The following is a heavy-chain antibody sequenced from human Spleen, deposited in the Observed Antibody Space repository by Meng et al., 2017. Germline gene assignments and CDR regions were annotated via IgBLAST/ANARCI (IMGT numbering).Heavy chain of an antibody. V-gene: IGHV1-2*06. D-gene: IGHD1-1*01. CDR1: GYTFTSYA. J-gene: IGHJ4*02. Sequence: ASVKVSCKASGYTFTSYAMTWVRQAPGQGLEWMGRINPNSGGTNYAQKFQGRVTMTRDTSISTAYMELSRLRSDDTAVYYCARVQAPLTGTLNYWGQGTLVTVSS. CDR3: ARVQAPLTGTLNY. CDR2: INPNSGGT.